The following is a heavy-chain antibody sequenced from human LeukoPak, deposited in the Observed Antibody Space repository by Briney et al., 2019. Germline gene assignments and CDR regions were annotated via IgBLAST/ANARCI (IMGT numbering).Heavy chain of an antibody. V-gene: IGHV3-48*04. CDR3: ARRSSGWYMDV. CDR2: ISSSGSNI. CDR1: GFTLSSYS. Sequence: GGALRLSRAASGFTLSSYSMNWVRQAPAKGLEWVSYISSSGSNIYYADSVKGRFTISRDNAKNSMYLQMNRLRAEDTAVYYCARRSSGWYMDVWAKGTTVTVSS. J-gene: IGHJ6*03. D-gene: IGHD6-6*01.